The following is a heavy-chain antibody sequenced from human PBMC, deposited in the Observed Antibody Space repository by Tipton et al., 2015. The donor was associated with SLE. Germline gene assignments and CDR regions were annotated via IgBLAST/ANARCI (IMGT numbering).Heavy chain of an antibody. J-gene: IGHJ2*01. CDR2: IYYSGST. CDR1: GGSISSYY. CDR3: AREWQQLWYFDL. V-gene: IGHV4-59*12. Sequence: TLSLTCTVSGGSISSYYWSWIRQPPGKGLEWIGIIYYSGSTYYNPSLKSRVTISVDTSKNQFSLKLNSVTAADTAVYYCAREWQQLWYFDLWGRGTLVTVSS. D-gene: IGHD6-13*01.